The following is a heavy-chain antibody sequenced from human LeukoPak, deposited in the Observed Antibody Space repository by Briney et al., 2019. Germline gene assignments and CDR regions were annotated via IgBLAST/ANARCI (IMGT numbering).Heavy chain of an antibody. V-gene: IGHV3-15*01. J-gene: IGHJ6*02. D-gene: IGHD3-10*01. CDR2: IQSKTDGGTT. CDR3: AAGGRV. Sequence: GGSLRLSCAASGFTVSNNHMSWVRQAPGKGLEWVGRIQSKTDGGTTEYAAPVKGRFTISRDDSTNTLYLQMNSLKTEDTGVYYCAAGGRVWGQGTTVTVSS. CDR1: GFTVSNNH.